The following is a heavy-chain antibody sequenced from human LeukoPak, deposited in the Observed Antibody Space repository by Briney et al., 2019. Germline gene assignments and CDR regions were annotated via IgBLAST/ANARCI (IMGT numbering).Heavy chain of an antibody. CDR3: TTDAPYYYGSGTKTDAFDL. V-gene: IGHV3-15*01. Sequence: PGGSLRLSCAASGFTVSSNYMSWVRQAPGKGLEWVGRIKSKISGGTTDYAAPVKGRFTISRDDSKNTLYLQMNSLKTEDTAVYYCTTDAPYYYGSGTKTDAFDLWGQGTMVTVSS. D-gene: IGHD3-10*01. CDR2: IKSKISGGTT. CDR1: GFTVSSNY. J-gene: IGHJ3*01.